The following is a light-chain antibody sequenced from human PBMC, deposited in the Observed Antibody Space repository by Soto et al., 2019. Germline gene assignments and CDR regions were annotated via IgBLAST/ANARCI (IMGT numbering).Light chain of an antibody. CDR1: SSDVGGYNY. V-gene: IGLV2-8*01. Sequence: QSALTQPPSASGSPGQSVTISCTGTSSDVGGYNYVSWYQQHPGKAPKLMIYEVSMRPSGVPDRFSGSKSGNTASLSVSGLQAEDEADYYCSSYAGSNNYVFGTGTKVTVL. J-gene: IGLJ1*01. CDR3: SSYAGSNNYV. CDR2: EVS.